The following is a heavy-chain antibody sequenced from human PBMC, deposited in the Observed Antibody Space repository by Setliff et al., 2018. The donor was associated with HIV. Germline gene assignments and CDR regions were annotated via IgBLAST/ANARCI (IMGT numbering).Heavy chain of an antibody. CDR3: ASTGYSSGWSFDY. CDR1: GGSISSSSYY. D-gene: IGHD6-19*01. Sequence: PSETLSLTCTVSGGSISSSSYYWGWIRQPPGKGLEWIGSIYYSGSTYYNPSLKSRVTISVDTSKNQYSLKLSSVTAADTAVYYCASTGYSSGWSFDYLGQGTLVTVSS. CDR2: IYYSGST. J-gene: IGHJ4*01. V-gene: IGHV4-39*07.